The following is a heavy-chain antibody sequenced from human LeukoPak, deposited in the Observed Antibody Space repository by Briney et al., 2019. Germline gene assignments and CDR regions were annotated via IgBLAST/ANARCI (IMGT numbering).Heavy chain of an antibody. J-gene: IGHJ6*03. CDR3: AREPYSGSYGAYYYYYMDV. CDR1: GFTFSSYS. V-gene: IGHV3-21*01. Sequence: NPGGSLRLSCAAYGFTFSSYSMNWVRQAPGKGLEWVSFISTSSSYIYYADSVKGRFTISRDNAKCSLYLQMNSLRAEDTAVYYCAREPYSGSYGAYYYYYMDVWGKGTTVTISS. D-gene: IGHD1-26*01. CDR2: ISTSSSYI.